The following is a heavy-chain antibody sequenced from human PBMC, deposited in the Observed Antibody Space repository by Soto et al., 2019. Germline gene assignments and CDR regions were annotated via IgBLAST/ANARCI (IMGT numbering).Heavy chain of an antibody. J-gene: IGHJ4*02. Sequence: GGSLRLSCAASGFTFSDYYMSWIRQAPGKGLEWVSYSSSSSSYTNYADSVKGRFTISRDNAKNSLYLQMNSLRAEDTAVYYCARSSEAGTVDYWGQGTLVTVSS. CDR1: GFTFSDYY. CDR3: ARSSEAGTVDY. D-gene: IGHD6-19*01. V-gene: IGHV3-11*06. CDR2: SSSSSSYT.